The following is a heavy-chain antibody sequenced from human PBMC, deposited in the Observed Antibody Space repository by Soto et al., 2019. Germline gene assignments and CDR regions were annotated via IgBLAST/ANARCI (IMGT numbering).Heavy chain of an antibody. CDR1: GYTFTSYA. J-gene: IGHJ6*02. V-gene: IGHV1-3*01. CDR2: INAGNGNT. Sequence: ASVKVSCKASGYTFTSYAMHWVRQAPGQRLEWMGWINAGNGNTKYSQKFQGRVTITRDTSASTAYMELSSLRSEDTAVYYCARRLATVTTRDYYYGMDVWGQGTTVTV. D-gene: IGHD4-17*01. CDR3: ARRLATVTTRDYYYGMDV.